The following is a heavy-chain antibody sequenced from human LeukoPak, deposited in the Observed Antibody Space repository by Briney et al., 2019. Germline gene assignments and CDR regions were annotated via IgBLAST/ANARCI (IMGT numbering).Heavy chain of an antibody. D-gene: IGHD2-15*01. CDR1: GYSFTTYW. Sequence: GESLKISCKGSGYSFTTYWLGWVRQMPGEGLEWMGIIYPGDSDTRYSPSFQGQVTISADKSISTAYLQWSSLKASDTAMYYCARRVAANSLYDYWGQGTLVTVSS. CDR2: IYPGDSDT. CDR3: ARRVAANSLYDY. J-gene: IGHJ4*02. V-gene: IGHV5-51*01.